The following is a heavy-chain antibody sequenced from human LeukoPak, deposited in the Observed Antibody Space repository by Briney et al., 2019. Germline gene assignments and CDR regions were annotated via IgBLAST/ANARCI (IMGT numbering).Heavy chain of an antibody. CDR1: GFTFSNAW. J-gene: IGHJ4*02. CDR3: ASDYDILTGYHDY. CDR2: IKQDGSEK. D-gene: IGHD3-9*01. V-gene: IGHV3-7*01. Sequence: PGGSLRLSCAASGFTFSNAWMSWVRQAPGKGLEWVANIKQDGSEKYYVDSVKGRFTISRDNAKNSLFLQMSSLRAEDTAVYYCASDYDILTGYHDYWGQGTLVTVSS.